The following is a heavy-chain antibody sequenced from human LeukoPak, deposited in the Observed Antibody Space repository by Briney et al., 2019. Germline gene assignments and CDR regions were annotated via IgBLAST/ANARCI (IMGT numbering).Heavy chain of an antibody. J-gene: IGHJ4*02. CDR3: QSGGAAPGSFDN. V-gene: IGHV3-7*01. CDR2: IKYDGDEE. Sequence: GGSLRLSCAASGFTFSDYWMSWMRQAPGKGLEWVANIKYDGDEEYYVDSVKGRFTISRDNAKNSLYLQLNSLRVEDTAVYSCQSGGAAPGSFDNWGQGTLVTASP. D-gene: IGHD6-13*01. CDR1: GFTFSDYW.